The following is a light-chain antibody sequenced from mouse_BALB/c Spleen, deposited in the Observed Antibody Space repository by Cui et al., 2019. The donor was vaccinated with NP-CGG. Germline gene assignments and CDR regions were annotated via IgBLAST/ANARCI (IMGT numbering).Light chain of an antibody. Sequence: ALVSLETALTTSPGETVTLTCRSSTGAVTTTNYANWVQEKPDHLFTGLIGGTKNRAPGVPARFSGSLIGDKAALTITGAQTEDEAIYFCALWYSNHWVFGGGTKLTVL. CDR2: GTK. CDR1: TGAVTTTNY. V-gene: IGLV1*01. J-gene: IGLJ1*01. CDR3: ALWYSNHWV.